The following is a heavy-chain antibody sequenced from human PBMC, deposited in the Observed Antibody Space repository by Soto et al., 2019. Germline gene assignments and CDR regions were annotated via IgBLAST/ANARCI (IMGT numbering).Heavy chain of an antibody. CDR1: GYIFSSFY. CDR2: TSGYSGNS. CDR3: ARDIFGHVDAFDL. D-gene: IGHD3-3*02. Sequence: ASVKVSFKASGYIFSSFYINWVRQAPGQGLEWMGWTSGYSGNSKYAQKFQGRVTMTTGTSTNTGYMEMRSLTSDDTAVYYCARDIFGHVDAFDLWGQGTMVTVSS. J-gene: IGHJ3*01. V-gene: IGHV1-18*01.